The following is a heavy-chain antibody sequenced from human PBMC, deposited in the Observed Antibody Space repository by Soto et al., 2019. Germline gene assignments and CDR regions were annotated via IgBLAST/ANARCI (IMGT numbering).Heavy chain of an antibody. J-gene: IGHJ6*02. V-gene: IGHV4-59*01. CDR3: ARTQDPITIFGVVIRHYGMDV. D-gene: IGHD3-3*01. CDR2: IFYSGRT. Sequence: SETLSLTCTVSGGSISSYYWSWIRQPPGKGLEWIGHIFYSGRTSYNPSLKSRVTISVDTSKNQFSLKLSSVTAADTAVYYCARTQDPITIFGVVIRHYGMDVWGQGTTVT. CDR1: GGSISSYY.